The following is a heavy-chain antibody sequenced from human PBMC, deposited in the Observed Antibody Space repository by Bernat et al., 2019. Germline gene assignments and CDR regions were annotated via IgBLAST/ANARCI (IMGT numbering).Heavy chain of an antibody. CDR3: ARLGPAVGLHLGELSLYGDY. Sequence: EVQLVQSGAEVKKPGESLKISCKGSGYSFTSYWIGWVRQMPGKGLEWMGIIYPGDSDTRYSPSFQGQVTISADKSISTAYLQWSSLKASDTAMYYCARLGPAVGLHLGELSLYGDYWGQGTLVTVSS. D-gene: IGHD3-16*02. J-gene: IGHJ4*02. CDR2: IYPGDSDT. V-gene: IGHV5-51*01. CDR1: GYSFTSYW.